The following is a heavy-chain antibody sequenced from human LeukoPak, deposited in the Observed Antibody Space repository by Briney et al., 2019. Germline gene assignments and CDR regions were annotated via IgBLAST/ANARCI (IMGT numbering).Heavy chain of an antibody. Sequence: GASVKVSCTASGYTFTSYAMHWVRQAPGQRLEWMGWINAGNGNRKYSQKFQGRVTITRDTSASTAYMELSSLRSEDTAVYYCARGRGLSSGWFSKVYNWFDPWGQGTLVTVSS. CDR3: ARGRGLSSGWFSKVYNWFDP. CDR1: GYTFTSYA. J-gene: IGHJ5*02. CDR2: INAGNGNR. V-gene: IGHV1-3*01. D-gene: IGHD6-19*01.